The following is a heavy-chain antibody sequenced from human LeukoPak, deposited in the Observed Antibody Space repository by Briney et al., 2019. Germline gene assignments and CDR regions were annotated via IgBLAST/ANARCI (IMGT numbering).Heavy chain of an antibody. CDR2: ISGSGGST. CDR1: GFIFSNYG. CDR3: AKVGHDYGDFYGYYFDY. V-gene: IGHV3-23*01. D-gene: IGHD4-17*01. Sequence: GGSLRLSCAASGFIFSNYGMSWVRQAPGKGLEWVSAISGSGGSTYYADSVKGRFTISRDNSKNTLYLQMNSLRAEDTAVYYCAKVGHDYGDFYGYYFDYWGQGTLVTVSS. J-gene: IGHJ4*02.